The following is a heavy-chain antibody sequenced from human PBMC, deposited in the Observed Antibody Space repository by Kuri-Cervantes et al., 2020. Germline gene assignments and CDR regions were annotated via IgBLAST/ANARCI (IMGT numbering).Heavy chain of an antibody. D-gene: IGHD3-10*01. CDR2: INHSGST. Sequence: GSLRLSCAVYGGSFSGYYWSWIRQTPGRGLEWIGEINHSGSTNYNPSLKSRVTISVDTTKNQFSLKLSSVNAADMAVYYCARDYMVRGVIIRRVDYWGQGTLVTVSS. CDR3: ARDYMVRGVIIRRVDY. CDR1: GGSFSGYY. V-gene: IGHV4-34*01. J-gene: IGHJ4*02.